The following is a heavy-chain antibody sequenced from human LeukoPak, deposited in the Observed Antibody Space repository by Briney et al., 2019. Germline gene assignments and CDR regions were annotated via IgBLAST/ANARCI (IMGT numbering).Heavy chain of an antibody. V-gene: IGHV4-4*02. CDR1: GGSISGTNW. J-gene: IGHJ4*02. CDR3: SRESGPFCPFGN. Sequence: TSGTLSLTCGVSGGSISGTNWWSWVRQPPGQGLEWIGEISLAGQTNYNPSLNGRVTMSLDKSSNQLSLHLTSVTAADTATYFCSRESGPFCPFGNWGQGTLVIVSS. D-gene: IGHD1-26*01. CDR2: ISLAGQT.